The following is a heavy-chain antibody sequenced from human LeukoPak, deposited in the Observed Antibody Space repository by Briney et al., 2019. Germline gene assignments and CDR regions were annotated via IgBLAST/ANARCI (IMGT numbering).Heavy chain of an antibody. CDR3: ARGEYYYDSSGRGFDL. Sequence: GGSLRLSCAASGFTFSNYRMNWVRQAPGKGLEWVSYITSGGTIYYAGSVKGRFTISRDNGKNSLYLQMNSLRAEDTAVYYCARGEYYYDSSGRGFDLWGHGTLVTVSS. CDR2: ITSGGTI. V-gene: IGHV3-48*01. J-gene: IGHJ2*01. D-gene: IGHD3-22*01. CDR1: GFTFSNYR.